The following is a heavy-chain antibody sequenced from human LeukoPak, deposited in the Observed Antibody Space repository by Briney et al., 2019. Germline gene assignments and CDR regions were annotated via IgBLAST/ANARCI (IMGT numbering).Heavy chain of an antibody. CDR3: ARDRYFIGFDY. D-gene: IGHD3-9*01. J-gene: IGHJ4*02. CDR2: IYYSGTT. CDR1: GGSISRGHYF. Sequence: SQTLSLTCSVSGGSISRGHYFWSWIRQPPGKGLEWIGHIYYSGTTDYNATLRSRVSISVDTSKNQFSLKLSSVTAADTAVYYCARDRYFIGFDYWGQGTLVTVSS. V-gene: IGHV4-30-4*01.